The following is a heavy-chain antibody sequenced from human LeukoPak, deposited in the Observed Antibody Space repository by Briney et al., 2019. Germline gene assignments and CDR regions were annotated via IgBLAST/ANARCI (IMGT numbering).Heavy chain of an antibody. CDR1: GGSISSYY. CDR2: ISYSGST. J-gene: IGHJ3*02. V-gene: IGHV4-59*01. Sequence: TSETLSLTCTVSGGSISSYYWSWLRQPPGKGLEWIGYISYSGSTNYNPSLKSRVTISVDTSKNQFSLKLSSVTAADTAVYYCASGIAAAGNGYAFDIWGRGTMVTVSS. CDR3: ASGIAAAGNGYAFDI. D-gene: IGHD6-13*01.